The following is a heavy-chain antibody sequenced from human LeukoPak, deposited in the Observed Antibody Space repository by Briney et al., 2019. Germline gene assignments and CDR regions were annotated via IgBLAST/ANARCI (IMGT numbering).Heavy chain of an antibody. J-gene: IGHJ4*02. Sequence: PSETLSLTCIVSGGSISSSTNFWGWVRQPPGKGLEWIGSIYYSGSTYYNPSLKSRVTIPVDTSKNQFSLKLSSVTAADTAVYYCVRHEEEDGYNAKTFDYWGQGTLVTVSS. CDR1: GGSISSSTNF. CDR3: VRHEEEDGYNAKTFDY. V-gene: IGHV4-39*01. D-gene: IGHD5-24*01. CDR2: IYYSGST.